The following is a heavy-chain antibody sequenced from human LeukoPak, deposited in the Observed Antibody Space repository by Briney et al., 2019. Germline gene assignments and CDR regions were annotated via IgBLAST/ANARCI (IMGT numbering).Heavy chain of an antibody. Sequence: PSQTLSHTCAVSGGSISSGGYSWSWIRQPPGKGLEWIGYIYHSGSTYYNPSLKSRVTISVDTSKNQFSLKLSSVTAADTAVYYCARNYDILTGWNYFDYWGQGTLVTVSS. CDR3: ARNYDILTGWNYFDY. V-gene: IGHV4-30-2*02. J-gene: IGHJ4*02. CDR2: IYHSGST. D-gene: IGHD3-9*01. CDR1: GGSISSGGYS.